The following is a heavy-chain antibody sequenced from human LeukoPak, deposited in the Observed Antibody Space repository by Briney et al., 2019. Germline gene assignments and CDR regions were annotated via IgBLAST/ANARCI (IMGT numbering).Heavy chain of an antibody. D-gene: IGHD3-22*01. CDR3: ARRGLTMISRDY. V-gene: IGHV4-39*01. Sequence: SETLSLTCTVSGGSISSSSYYWGWIRQPPGKGLEWIGSIYYSGSTYYNPSLKSRATISVDTSKNQFSLKLSSVTAADTAVYYCARRGLTMISRDYWGQGTLVTVSS. J-gene: IGHJ4*02. CDR1: GGSISSSSYY. CDR2: IYYSGST.